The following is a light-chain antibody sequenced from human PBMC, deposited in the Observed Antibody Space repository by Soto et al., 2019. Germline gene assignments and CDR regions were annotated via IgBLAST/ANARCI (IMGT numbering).Light chain of an antibody. J-gene: IGLJ3*02. CDR1: GNVGSFKY. CDR2: EVT. CDR3: SSYSSTWV. V-gene: IGLV2-14*01. Sequence: QSALTQPASVSGSPGQSITMSCTGIGNVGSFKYVSWYQHHPGKAPKLLIYEVTNRPSGVSNRFSVSKSANTASLTISGLQAEDEAHYYCSSYSSTWVFGGGTKLTVL.